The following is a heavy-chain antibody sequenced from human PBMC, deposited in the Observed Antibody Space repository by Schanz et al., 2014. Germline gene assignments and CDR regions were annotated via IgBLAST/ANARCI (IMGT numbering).Heavy chain of an antibody. Sequence: EVQLLESGGGLVQPGGSLRLSCLASGFAFSSYGMNWLRQAPGKGLEWVSVIGVDGTTTYYADSVKGRFTISRDNSKNTLYLQMNSLRSEDTAVYYCAKYRGYYRVSGSYRELEYWGQGTLGTVSS. CDR2: IGVDGTTT. CDR1: GFAFSSYG. J-gene: IGHJ4*02. D-gene: IGHD3-10*01. V-gene: IGHV3-23*01. CDR3: AKYRGYYRVSGSYRELEY.